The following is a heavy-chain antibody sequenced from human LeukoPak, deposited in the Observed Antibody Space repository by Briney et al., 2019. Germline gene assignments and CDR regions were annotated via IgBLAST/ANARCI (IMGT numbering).Heavy chain of an antibody. CDR3: AREVAGTGDY. CDR1: GFTFSSYS. D-gene: IGHD6-19*01. Sequence: GGSLRLSCAASGFTFSSYSMNWVRQAPGKGLEWVSSISSSSSYIYYADSVKGRFTISRDNAKNSLYLQMNSLRAGDTAVYYCAREVAGTGDYWGQGTLVTVSS. V-gene: IGHV3-21*01. J-gene: IGHJ4*02. CDR2: ISSSSSYI.